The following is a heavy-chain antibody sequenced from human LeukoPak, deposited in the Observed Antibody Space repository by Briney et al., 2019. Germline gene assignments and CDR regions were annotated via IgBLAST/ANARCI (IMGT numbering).Heavy chain of an antibody. Sequence: GGSLRLSCAASGFTFSSYGMHWVRQAPGKGLEWVALIWYDGSSKHYADSVRGRFTIPRDKSNNTLYLQMNSLRAEDTAVYYCARDFELSHWGQGTLVTVSS. V-gene: IGHV3-33*01. CDR2: IWYDGSSK. J-gene: IGHJ4*02. CDR3: ARDFELSH. D-gene: IGHD3-16*02. CDR1: GFTFSSYG.